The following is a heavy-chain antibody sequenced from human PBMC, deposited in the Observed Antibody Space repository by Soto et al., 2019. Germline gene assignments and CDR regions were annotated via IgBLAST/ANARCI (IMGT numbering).Heavy chain of an antibody. D-gene: IGHD3-10*01. J-gene: IGHJ6*03. CDR3: ARVRTTLDFYYYYVDV. Sequence: SETLSLTCTVSGDSISDDYWTWIRQPPGKALEWIGYVYYSGSTSYNPSFKSRVTIAVDTSKTQFSLKLNSVTAADTAVYYCARVRTTLDFYYYYVDVWGIGTMVTVSS. CDR1: GDSISDDY. V-gene: IGHV4-59*08. CDR2: VYYSGST.